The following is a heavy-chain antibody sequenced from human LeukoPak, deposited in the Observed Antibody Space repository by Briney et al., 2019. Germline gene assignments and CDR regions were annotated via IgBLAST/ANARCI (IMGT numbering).Heavy chain of an antibody. CDR3: ARVQLERYYYGMDV. Sequence: ASVTVSCKASGYTFTSYAMNWVRQAPGQGLEWMGWININTGNPTYAQGFTGRFVFSLDTSVSTAYLQISSLKAEDTAVYYCARVQLERYYYGMDVWGQGTTVTVSS. CDR1: GYTFTSYA. D-gene: IGHD1-1*01. CDR2: ININTGNP. J-gene: IGHJ6*02. V-gene: IGHV7-4-1*02.